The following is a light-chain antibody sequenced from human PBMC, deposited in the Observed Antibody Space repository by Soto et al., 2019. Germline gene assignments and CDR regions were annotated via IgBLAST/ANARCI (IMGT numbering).Light chain of an antibody. V-gene: IGLV1-47*01. Sequence: QSVLTQPPSASGTPGQRVTISCSGSSSNIGSNYVYWYQQLPGTAPKLLIYRNSQRPSGVPDRFSGSKSGTSASLAISGLRSEDEADYYCAAWDDSLSGGGFGGGTQLTVL. CDR3: AAWDDSLSGGG. CDR2: RNS. J-gene: IGLJ3*02. CDR1: SSNIGSNY.